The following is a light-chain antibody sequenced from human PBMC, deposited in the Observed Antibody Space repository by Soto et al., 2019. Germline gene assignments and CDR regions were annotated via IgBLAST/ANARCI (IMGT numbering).Light chain of an antibody. CDR2: DVY. CDR3: SSYTTRSTVV. V-gene: IGLV2-14*01. Sequence: QSALTQPASVSGSPGQSITISCTGTSSDVGGYNYVSWFQQHPGKAPNLMIYDVYRRPSGVSYRFSGSKSGNTASLTICGLQAEDEADYYCSSYTTRSTVVFGGGTKLTVL. CDR1: SSDVGGYNY. J-gene: IGLJ2*01.